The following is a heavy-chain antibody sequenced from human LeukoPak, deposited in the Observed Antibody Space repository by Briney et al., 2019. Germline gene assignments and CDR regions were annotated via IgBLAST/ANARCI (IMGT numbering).Heavy chain of an antibody. CDR2: ISGSGDST. D-gene: IGHD7-27*01. CDR1: GFTFSNFA. V-gene: IGHV3-23*01. CDR3: AKRGLGTPRYFDY. Sequence: GGSRRLSCAASGFTFSNFAMSWVRQAPGKGLEWVSAISGSGDSTYYADSVKGRFTISRDNSKNTLYLQMNSLRAEDTAVYYCAKRGLGTPRYFDYWGQGTLVTVSS. J-gene: IGHJ4*02.